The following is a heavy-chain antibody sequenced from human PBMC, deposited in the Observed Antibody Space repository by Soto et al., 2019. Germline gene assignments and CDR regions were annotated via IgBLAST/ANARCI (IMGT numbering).Heavy chain of an antibody. CDR2: VRSKANSYAT. J-gene: IGHJ4*02. CDR3: IRRSQDDSSGYFAN. Sequence: EVQLVESGGGLVQPGGSLKVSCAASGFTFSGSAMHWVRQASGKGLEWVGRVRSKANSYATAYAASVQGRFTISRDDSKNTAYLQMNSLQTEDTAVYYCIRRSQDDSSGYFANWGQGTLVTVST. V-gene: IGHV3-73*02. CDR1: GFTFSGSA. D-gene: IGHD3-22*01.